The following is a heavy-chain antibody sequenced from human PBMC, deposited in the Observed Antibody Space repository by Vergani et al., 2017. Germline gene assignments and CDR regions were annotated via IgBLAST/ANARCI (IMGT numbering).Heavy chain of an antibody. CDR3: ARALTQALPAGPTGN. D-gene: IGHD6-19*01. CDR2: ISAYNGNT. V-gene: IGHV1-18*04. Sequence: QVQLVQSGAEVKKPGASVKVSCKASGYTFTSYGISWVRQAPGQGLEWMGWISAYNGNTNYAQKLQGRVTMTTDTSTSTAYMELRSLRSDDTVVYYCARALTQALPAGPTGNWGQGTLVTVSS. CDR1: GYTFTSYG. J-gene: IGHJ4*02.